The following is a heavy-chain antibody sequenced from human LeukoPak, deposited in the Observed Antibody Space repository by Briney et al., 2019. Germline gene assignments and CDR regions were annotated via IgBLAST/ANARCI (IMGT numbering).Heavy chain of an antibody. J-gene: IGHJ4*02. Sequence: SETLSLTCTVSGGSINYYYWMWIRQPPGKGLEWIGYIYYSGGTHYNPSLKSRVTMLVDTSKNQFSLKLTAVTAADTAVYYCAREGSSSIDYWGQGTLVTVSS. CDR1: GGSINYYY. CDR3: AREGSSSIDY. CDR2: IYYSGGT. V-gene: IGHV4-59*01. D-gene: IGHD3-10*01.